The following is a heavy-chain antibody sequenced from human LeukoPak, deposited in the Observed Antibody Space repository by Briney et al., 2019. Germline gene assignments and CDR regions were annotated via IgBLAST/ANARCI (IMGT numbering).Heavy chain of an antibody. CDR2: IYYSGST. CDR3: AREGGYDSEDGAWFDP. CDR1: GGSISSYY. J-gene: IGHJ5*02. V-gene: IGHV4-59*01. D-gene: IGHD5-12*01. Sequence: SETLSLTCTVSGGSISSYYWSWIRQPPGKGLEWIGYIYYSGSTNYNPSLKSRVTISVDTSKNQFSLKLSSVTAADTAVYYCAREGGYDSEDGAWFDPWGQGTLVTVSS.